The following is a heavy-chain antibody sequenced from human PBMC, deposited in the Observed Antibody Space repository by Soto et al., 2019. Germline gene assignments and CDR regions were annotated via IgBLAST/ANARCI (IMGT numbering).Heavy chain of an antibody. CDR1: GYTFTSYG. CDR3: ARDGDHNYYGSGSYYDLFDY. Sequence: GASVKVSCKASGYTFTSYGISWVRQAPGQGLEWMGWISAYNGNTNYAQKLQGRVTMTTDTSTSTAYMELRSLRSDDTAVYYCARDGDHNYYGSGSYYDLFDYWGQGTLVTVSS. J-gene: IGHJ4*02. V-gene: IGHV1-18*01. CDR2: ISAYNGNT. D-gene: IGHD3-10*01.